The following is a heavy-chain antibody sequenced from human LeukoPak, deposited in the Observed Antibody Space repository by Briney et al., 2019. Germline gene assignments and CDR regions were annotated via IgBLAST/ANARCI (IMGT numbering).Heavy chain of an antibody. Sequence: GGSLRLSCAASGFTFSSYWMHWVRQAPGKGLVWVSRINSDGGSTSYADSVKGRFTISGDNAKNTLYLQMNSLRAEDTAVYYCARDPVYCGGDCYYDAFDIWGQGTMVTVSS. CDR3: ARDPVYCGGDCYYDAFDI. D-gene: IGHD2-21*02. CDR1: GFTFSSYW. J-gene: IGHJ3*02. CDR2: INSDGGST. V-gene: IGHV3-74*01.